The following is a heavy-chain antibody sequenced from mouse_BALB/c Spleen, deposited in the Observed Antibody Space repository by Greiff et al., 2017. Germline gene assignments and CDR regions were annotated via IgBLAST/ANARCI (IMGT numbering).Heavy chain of an antibody. Sequence: VQLQQSGAELVKPGASVKLSCTASGFNIKDTYMHWVKQRPEQGLEWIGRIDPANGNTKYDPKFQGKATITADTSSNTAYLQLSSLTSEDTAVYYCARSTYYAWFAYWGQGTLVTVSA. J-gene: IGHJ3*01. CDR3: ARSTYYAWFAY. V-gene: IGHV14-3*02. D-gene: IGHD1-1*01. CDR2: IDPANGNT. CDR1: GFNIKDTY.